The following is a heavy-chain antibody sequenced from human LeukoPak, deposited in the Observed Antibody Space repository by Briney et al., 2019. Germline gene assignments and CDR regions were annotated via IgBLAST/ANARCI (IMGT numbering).Heavy chain of an antibody. V-gene: IGHV4-4*07. CDR1: GGSINNYY. D-gene: IGHD2-15*01. CDR3: ARGRYCSADICSGGDAFDI. J-gene: IGHJ3*02. Sequence: SETLSLTCTVSGGSINNYYWSWIRQPAGKGLEWIGRIYTRGSTNYDPSLKSRVTMSVDTSKNQFSLKLSSVTAADTAVYYCARGRYCSADICSGGDAFDIWGQGTMVSVSS. CDR2: IYTRGST.